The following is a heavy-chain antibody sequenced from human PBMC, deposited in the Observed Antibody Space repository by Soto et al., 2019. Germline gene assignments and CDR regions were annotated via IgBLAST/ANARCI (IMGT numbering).Heavy chain of an antibody. D-gene: IGHD6-19*01. CDR2: ISYDGSNK. J-gene: IGHJ4*02. Sequence: QVQLVESGGGVVQPGRSLRLSCAASGFTFSSYGMHWVRQAPGKGLEWVAVISYDGSNKCYADSVKGRFTISRDNSKNTLYLQMNSLRAEDTAVYYCAKDQVAGPSPFDYWGQGTLVTVSS. CDR1: GFTFSSYG. CDR3: AKDQVAGPSPFDY. V-gene: IGHV3-30*18.